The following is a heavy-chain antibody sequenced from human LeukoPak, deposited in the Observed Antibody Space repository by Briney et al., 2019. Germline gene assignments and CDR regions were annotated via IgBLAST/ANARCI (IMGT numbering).Heavy chain of an antibody. V-gene: IGHV4-59*01. J-gene: IGHJ5*02. D-gene: IGHD6-13*01. CDR1: GGSISSYY. CDR3: ARGSKQQLLCNWFDP. Sequence: SETLSLTCTVSGGSISSYYWSWIRQPPGKGLEWIGYIYYSRSTNYNPSLKSRVTISVDTSKNQFSLKLSSVTAADTAVYYCARGSKQQLLCNWFDPWGQGTLVTVSS. CDR2: IYYSRST.